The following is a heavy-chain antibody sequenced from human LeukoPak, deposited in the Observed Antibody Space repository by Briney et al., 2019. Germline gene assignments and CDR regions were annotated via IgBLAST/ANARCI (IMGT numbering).Heavy chain of an antibody. Sequence: SGTLSLTCAVSGGSISSSNWWSWVRQPPGKGLEWIGEIYHSGSTNYNPSLKRRVTISVDKSKNQFSLKLSSVTAADTAVYYCARVSYDILTGYYRMVGYFDYWGQGTLVTVSS. CDR3: ARVSYDILTGYYRMVGYFDY. CDR2: IYHSGST. D-gene: IGHD3-9*01. V-gene: IGHV4-4*02. J-gene: IGHJ4*02. CDR1: GGSISSSNW.